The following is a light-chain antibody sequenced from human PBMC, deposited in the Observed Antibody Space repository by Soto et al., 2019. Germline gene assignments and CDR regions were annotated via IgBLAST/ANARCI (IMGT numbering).Light chain of an antibody. V-gene: IGLV1-47*01. CDR2: RNN. CDR3: AAWDDSPSGDVV. J-gene: IGLJ2*01. Sequence: QSVLTQPPSASGTPGQRVTISCSGSSSNLGSNYVYWYQQLPGTAPKLLIYRNNQRPSGVPDRFSGSKSGTSASLAISGLRSEDEADYYCAAWDDSPSGDVVFGGGTKLTVL. CDR1: SSNLGSNY.